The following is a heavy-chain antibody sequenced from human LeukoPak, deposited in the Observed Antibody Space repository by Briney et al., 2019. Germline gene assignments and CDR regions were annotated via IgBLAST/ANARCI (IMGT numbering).Heavy chain of an antibody. V-gene: IGHV4-4*07. CDR2: IYTSGST. CDR1: GGSISSYY. D-gene: IGHD3-10*01. CDR3: AREGWTMVRGVMGDFDP. J-gene: IGHJ5*02. Sequence: PSETLSLTCTVSGGSISSYYWSWIRQPAGKGLEWIGRIYTSGSTNYNPSLKSRVTMSVDTSKNQFSLKLSSVTAADTAVYYCAREGWTMVRGVMGDFDPWGQGTLVTVSS.